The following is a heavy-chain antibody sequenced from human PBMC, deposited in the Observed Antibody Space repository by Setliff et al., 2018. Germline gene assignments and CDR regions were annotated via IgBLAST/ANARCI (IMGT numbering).Heavy chain of an antibody. Sequence: SLTCTVTGGSFDSGTHYWSWIRQPAGKVPEWIGLIQGTGNTNYNPSLQSRATISIDTSKNQISLKITSVTAADTALYSCAGTPARGTTWLPPFDYWGQGIQVTVSS. CDR3: AGTPARGTTWLPPFDY. CDR2: IQGTGNT. J-gene: IGHJ4*02. CDR1: GGSFDSGTHY. V-gene: IGHV4-61*02. D-gene: IGHD3-9*01.